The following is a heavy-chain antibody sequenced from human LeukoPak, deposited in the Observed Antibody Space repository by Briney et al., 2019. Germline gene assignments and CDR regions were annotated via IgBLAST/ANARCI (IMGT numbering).Heavy chain of an antibody. Sequence: GGSLRLSCAASGFTFSNYNMNWVRQAPGKGLEWVSSISGSSSYIYYADSVKGRFTISRDNAKNSLYLQMNSLRAEDTAVYYCARGAPYCSGANCMYYFDYWGQGTLVTVSS. V-gene: IGHV3-21*01. CDR3: ARGAPYCSGANCMYYFDY. J-gene: IGHJ4*02. CDR2: ISGSSSYI. CDR1: GFTFSNYN. D-gene: IGHD2-15*01.